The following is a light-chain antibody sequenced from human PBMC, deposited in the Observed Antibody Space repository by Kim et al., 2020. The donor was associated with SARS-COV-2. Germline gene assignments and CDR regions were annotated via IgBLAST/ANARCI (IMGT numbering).Light chain of an antibody. CDR2: DVS. Sequence: QSALTQPRSVSGSPGQSVTISCTGTSSDVGTYNYVSWFQQHPGKAPKLMVFDVSQRPSGVPDRFSGSKSGNTASLTFSGLQAEDEADYYCCSYAGNYSWVFGGGTKLTVL. CDR3: CSYAGNYSWV. J-gene: IGLJ3*02. V-gene: IGLV2-11*01. CDR1: SSDVGTYNY.